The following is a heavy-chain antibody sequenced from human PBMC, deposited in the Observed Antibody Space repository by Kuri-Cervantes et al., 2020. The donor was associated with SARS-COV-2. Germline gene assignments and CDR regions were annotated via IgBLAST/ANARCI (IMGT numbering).Heavy chain of an antibody. D-gene: IGHD6-6*01. CDR2: ISSSGSTI. V-gene: IGHV3-11*01. CDR3: AKDYYSSSSNYFDY. CDR1: GFTFSDYY. Sequence: LSLTCAASGFTFSDYYMSWIRQAPGKGLEWVSYISSSGSTIYYADSVKGRFTISRDNSKNTLYLQMNSLRAEDTAVYYCAKDYYSSSSNYFDYWGQGTLVTVSS. J-gene: IGHJ4*02.